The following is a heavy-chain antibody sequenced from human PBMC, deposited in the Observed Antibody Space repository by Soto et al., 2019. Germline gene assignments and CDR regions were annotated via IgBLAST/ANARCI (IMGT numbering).Heavy chain of an antibody. V-gene: IGHV3-30*04. J-gene: IGHJ3*02. D-gene: IGHD6-19*01. CDR2: ISYDGSNK. Sequence: GGSPRLSCAASGFTFSSYAMHWVRQAPGKGLEWVAVISYDGSNKYYADSVKGRFTISRDNSKNTLYLQMNSLRAEDTAVYYCARNEAGYSSGWYAFDIWGQGTMVTVSS. CDR1: GFTFSSYA. CDR3: ARNEAGYSSGWYAFDI.